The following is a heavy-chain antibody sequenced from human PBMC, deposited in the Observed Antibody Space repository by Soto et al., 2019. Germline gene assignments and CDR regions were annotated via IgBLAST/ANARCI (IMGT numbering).Heavy chain of an antibody. J-gene: IGHJ6*02. CDR3: ATDKAAAAGSRRYYYYGMDV. D-gene: IGHD6-13*01. V-gene: IGHV1-24*01. CDR1: GYTFTSYD. Sequence: GASVKVSCKASGYTFTSYDINWVRQAPGKGLEWMGGFDPEDGETIYAQKFQGRVTMTEDTSTDTAYMELSSLRSEDTAVYYCATDKAAAAGSRRYYYYGMDVWGQGTTVTVSS. CDR2: FDPEDGET.